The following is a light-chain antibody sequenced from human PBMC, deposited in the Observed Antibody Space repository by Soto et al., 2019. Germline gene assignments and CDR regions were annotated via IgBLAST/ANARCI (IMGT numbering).Light chain of an antibody. J-gene: IGLJ2*01. Sequence: QSALTQPPSVTGAPGQRFTISCTGSHSDIGAGYGVHWYQQFPHSAPKLLIYDTTNRPSGVPDRFSGSRSGTSASLAITGLQAEDEADYYCQSFDSSRIGLLFGGGTKLTVL. CDR3: QSFDSSRIGLL. CDR2: DTT. V-gene: IGLV1-40*01. CDR1: HSDIGAGYG.